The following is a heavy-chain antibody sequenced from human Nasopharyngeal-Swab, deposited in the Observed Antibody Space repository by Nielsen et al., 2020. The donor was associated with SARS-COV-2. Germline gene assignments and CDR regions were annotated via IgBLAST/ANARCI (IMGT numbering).Heavy chain of an antibody. D-gene: IGHD3-3*01. CDR1: GYTFTSYG. CDR3: ARETAYYDFWSGDMGYYYYYYMDV. V-gene: IGHV1-18*01. CDR2: ISAYNGNT. Sequence: ASVKVSCKASGYTFTSYGISWVRQAPGQGLEWMGWISAYNGNTNYAQKLQGRVTMTTDTSTSTAYMELRSLRSDDTAVYYYARETAYYDFWSGDMGYYYYYYMDVWGKGTTVTVSS. J-gene: IGHJ6*03.